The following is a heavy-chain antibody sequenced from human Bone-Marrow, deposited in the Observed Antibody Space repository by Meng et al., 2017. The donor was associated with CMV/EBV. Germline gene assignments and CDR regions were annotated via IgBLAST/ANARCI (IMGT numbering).Heavy chain of an antibody. Sequence: GGSLRLSCKGSGYSFTSYWIGWVRQMPGKGLEWMGIIYPGDSDTRYSPSFQGQVTISADKSISTAYLQWSSLKASDTAMYYCARSATSGSGPNAFGIWGPGPMVT. CDR2: IYPGDSDT. D-gene: IGHD5-12*01. V-gene: IGHV5-51*01. J-gene: IGHJ3*02. CDR1: GYSFTSYW. CDR3: ARSATSGSGPNAFGI.